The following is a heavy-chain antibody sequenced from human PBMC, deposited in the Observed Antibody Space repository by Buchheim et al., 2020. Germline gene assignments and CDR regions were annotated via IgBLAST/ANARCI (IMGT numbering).Heavy chain of an antibody. CDR3: ARELKFGGYSYGPPNTYYYYYGMDV. Sequence: EVQLLESGGGLVQPGGSLRLSCAASGSTFSSYAMSWVRQAPGKGLEWVANIKQDGSEKYYVDSVKGRFTISRDNAKNSLYLQMNSLRAEDTAVYYCARELKFGGYSYGPPNTYYYYYGMDVWGQGTT. CDR1: GSTFSSYA. J-gene: IGHJ6*02. V-gene: IGHV3-7*01. CDR2: IKQDGSEK. D-gene: IGHD5-18*01.